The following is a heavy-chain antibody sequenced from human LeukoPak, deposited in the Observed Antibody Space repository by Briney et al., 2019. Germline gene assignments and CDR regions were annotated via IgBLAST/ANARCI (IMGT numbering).Heavy chain of an antibody. D-gene: IGHD3-10*01. V-gene: IGHV4-59*13. J-gene: IGHJ3*02. Sequence: SETLSLTCTVSGGSISSYYWSWIRQPPGKGLEWIGYIDYSGSTNYNPSLKSRVTISVDTSKSQFSLKLSSVTAADTAVYYCARSSYYYGADAHDIWGQGTMVTVSS. CDR3: ARSSYYYGADAHDI. CDR2: IDYSGST. CDR1: GGSISSYY.